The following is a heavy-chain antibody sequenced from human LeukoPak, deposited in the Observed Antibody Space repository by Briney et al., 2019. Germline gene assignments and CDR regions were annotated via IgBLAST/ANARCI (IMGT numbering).Heavy chain of an antibody. V-gene: IGHV1-2*02. J-gene: IGHJ4*02. CDR1: GYSFTGCY. CDR3: ARGRRGYDLFDY. D-gene: IGHD5-12*01. CDR2: INPNSGGT. Sequence: AASVKVSCKASGYSFTGCYMHWVRQAPGQGLEWMGWINPNSGGTNYAQKFQGRVTMTRDTSISTAYMELSRLRSDDTAVYYCARGRRGYDLFDYWGQGTLVTVSS.